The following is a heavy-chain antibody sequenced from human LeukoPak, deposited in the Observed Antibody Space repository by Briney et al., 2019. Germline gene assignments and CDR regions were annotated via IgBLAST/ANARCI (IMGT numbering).Heavy chain of an antibody. CDR1: GFTFSSYT. Sequence: GRSLRLSCAASGFTFSSYTMHWVRQAPGKRLEWVAVISYDGSNKYYADSVKGRFTISRDNSKNTLYLQMNNLRAEDTATYYCARDGTRHINIAVPGGDYWGQGTLVTVSS. CDR3: ARDGTRHINIAVPGGDY. J-gene: IGHJ4*02. D-gene: IGHD6-19*01. V-gene: IGHV3-30-3*01. CDR2: ISYDGSNK.